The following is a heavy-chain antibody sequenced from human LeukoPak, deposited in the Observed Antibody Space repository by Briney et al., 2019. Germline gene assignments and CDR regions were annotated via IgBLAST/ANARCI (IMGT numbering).Heavy chain of an antibody. Sequence: SETLSLTCAVYGGSFSGYYWSWIRQPPGKGLEWIGEINHSGSTNYNPSLKSRVTISVDTSENQLSLKLSSVTAADTAVYYCARGRTYYDFWSANKGRFDPWGQGTLVTVSS. D-gene: IGHD3-3*01. CDR2: INHSGST. V-gene: IGHV4-34*01. CDR3: ARGRTYYDFWSANKGRFDP. CDR1: GGSFSGYY. J-gene: IGHJ5*02.